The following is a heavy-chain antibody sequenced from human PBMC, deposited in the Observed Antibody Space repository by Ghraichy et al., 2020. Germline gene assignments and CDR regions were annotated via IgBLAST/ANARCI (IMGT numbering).Heavy chain of an antibody. J-gene: IGHJ4*02. CDR2: FSGSGGST. CDR1: GFTFSSYA. CDR3: AKDFDYGDY. Sequence: GGSLRLSCAASGFTFSSYAMSWVRQAPGKGLEWVSAFSGSGGSTYYADSVKSLFTISRDNSKNTLYLQMNSLRAEDTAVYYCAKDFDYGDYWGQGTLVTVSS. V-gene: IGHV3-23*01.